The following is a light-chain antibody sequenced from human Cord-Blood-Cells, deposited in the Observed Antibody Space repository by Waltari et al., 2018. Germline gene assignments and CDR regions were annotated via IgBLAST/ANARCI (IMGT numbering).Light chain of an antibody. CDR1: SGHSSYA. V-gene: IGLV4-69*01. Sequence: QLVLTQSPSASASLGASVKLTCTLSSGHSSYAIAWHQQQPEKGPRYLMKLNSDGSHGKGDGIPDRFSGSSSGAERYLTISSLQSEDEADYYCQTWGTGFWVFGGGTKLTVL. J-gene: IGLJ3*02. CDR3: QTWGTGFWV. CDR2: LNSDGSH.